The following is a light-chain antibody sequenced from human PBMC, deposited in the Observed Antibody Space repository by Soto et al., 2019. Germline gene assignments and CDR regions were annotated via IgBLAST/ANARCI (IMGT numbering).Light chain of an antibody. CDR1: QSIDRW. CDR2: KAS. J-gene: IGKJ1*01. V-gene: IGKV1-5*03. Sequence: DIQMTQSPSTLSAFVGDRVTITCRASQSIDRWLAWYQQKPGKAPKVLIYKASGLGSGVPSRFSGSGGSGSGTEFTLTISSLQPDDFATYYCQQYNSYPGTFGQGTKVEVK. CDR3: QQYNSYPGT.